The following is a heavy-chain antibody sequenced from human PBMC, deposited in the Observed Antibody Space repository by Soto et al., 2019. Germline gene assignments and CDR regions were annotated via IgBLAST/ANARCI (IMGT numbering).Heavy chain of an antibody. V-gene: IGHV3-30*18. CDR3: AKDGVPVDYYGMDV. Sequence: QVQLVESGGGVVQPGRSLRLSCAASGFTFSSYGMHWVRQATGKGLEWVAVISYDGSNKYYADSVKGRFTISRDNSKNTLYLQMNSLRAEDTAVYYCAKDGVPVDYYGMDVWGQGTTVTVSS. CDR2: ISYDGSNK. CDR1: GFTFSSYG. J-gene: IGHJ6*02. D-gene: IGHD3-16*01.